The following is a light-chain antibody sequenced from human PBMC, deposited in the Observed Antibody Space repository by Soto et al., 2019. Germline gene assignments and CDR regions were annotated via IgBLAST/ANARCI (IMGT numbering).Light chain of an antibody. Sequence: DIQMTQSPSTLSGSVGDRVTITCRASQTISSWLAWYQQKPGKAPKLLIYKASTLKSGVPSRFSGSGSGTEFTLTISSLQPDDFATYYCQQSYRTPVTVGQGTRLEI. CDR3: QQSYRTPVT. CDR1: QTISSW. J-gene: IGKJ5*01. CDR2: KAS. V-gene: IGKV1-5*03.